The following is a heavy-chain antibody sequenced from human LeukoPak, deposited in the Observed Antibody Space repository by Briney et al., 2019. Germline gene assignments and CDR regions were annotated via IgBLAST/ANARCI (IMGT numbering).Heavy chain of an antibody. CDR2: IIPIFGTA. CDR3: ARIMYMGATSDDY. CDR1: GGTFSSYA. Sequence: ASVKVSCKASGGTFSSYAISWVRQAPGQGLEWMGGIIPIFGTANYAQKFQGRVTITADESTSTAYMELSSLRSEDTAVYYCARIMYMGATSDDYWGQGTLVTVSS. D-gene: IGHD1-26*01. J-gene: IGHJ4*02. V-gene: IGHV1-69*13.